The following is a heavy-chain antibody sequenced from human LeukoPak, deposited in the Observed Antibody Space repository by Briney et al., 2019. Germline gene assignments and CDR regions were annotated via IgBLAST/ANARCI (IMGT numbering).Heavy chain of an antibody. CDR3: ARDSSSWYGSFDY. D-gene: IGHD6-13*01. Sequence: PGGSLRLSCAASGFTVSSNYTSWVRQAPGKGLEWVSVIYSGGSTYYADSVKGRFTISRDNAKNSLYLQMNSLRAEDTAVYYCARDSSSWYGSFDYWGQGTLVTVSS. V-gene: IGHV3-66*01. CDR2: IYSGGST. J-gene: IGHJ4*02. CDR1: GFTVSSNY.